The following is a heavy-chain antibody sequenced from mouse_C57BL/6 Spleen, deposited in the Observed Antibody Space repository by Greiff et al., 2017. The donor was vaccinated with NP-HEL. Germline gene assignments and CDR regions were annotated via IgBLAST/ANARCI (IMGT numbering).Heavy chain of an antibody. CDR1: GYTFTDYY. CDR3: ARRNYYGSSYGYYYAMDY. D-gene: IGHD1-1*01. CDR2: IYPGSGNT. V-gene: IGHV1-76*01. Sequence: QVQLQQSGAELVRPGASVKLSCKASGYTFTDYYINWVKQRPGQGLEWIARIYPGSGNTYYNEKFKGKATLTAEKSSSTAYMQLSSLTSEDSAVYFCARRNYYGSSYGYYYAMDYWGQGTSVTVSS. J-gene: IGHJ4*01.